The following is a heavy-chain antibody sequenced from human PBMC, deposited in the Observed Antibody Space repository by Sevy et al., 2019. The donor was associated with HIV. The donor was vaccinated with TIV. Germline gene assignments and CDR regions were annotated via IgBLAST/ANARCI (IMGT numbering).Heavy chain of an antibody. V-gene: IGHV5-51*01. D-gene: IGHD3-22*01. CDR2: FYPGNSDV. Sequence: GESLKISCKGSGYIFKNYWIDWVRQVPGKGLEWMGIFYPGNSDVRYSPSFQGHVTISADKSISAAYLQWRSLKASDTAMYFCARGLYYYDSSGYSDAFDIWGQGTMVTVS. CDR3: ARGLYYYDSSGYSDAFDI. J-gene: IGHJ3*02. CDR1: GYIFKNYW.